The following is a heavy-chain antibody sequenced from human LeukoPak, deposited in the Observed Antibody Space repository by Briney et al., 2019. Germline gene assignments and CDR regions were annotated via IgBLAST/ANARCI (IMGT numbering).Heavy chain of an antibody. CDR1: GGTFSSYT. V-gene: IGHV1-69*08. J-gene: IGHJ5*02. D-gene: IGHD3-22*01. Sequence: ASVKVSCKASGGTFSSYTISWVRQAPGKGLEWRGRIIPILGTANYAQKFQGRATITADKSTSTAYMELSSLRSEDTAVYYCARDTDYYDSSGPKWFDPWGQGTLVTVSS. CDR2: IIPILGTA. CDR3: ARDTDYYDSSGPKWFDP.